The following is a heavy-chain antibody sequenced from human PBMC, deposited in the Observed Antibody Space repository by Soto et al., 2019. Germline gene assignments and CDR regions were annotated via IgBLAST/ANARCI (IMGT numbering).Heavy chain of an antibody. D-gene: IGHD3-16*01. CDR1: GGSIISYY. Sequence: PSETLSLTCTVSGGSIISYYYSLFRQPPGKGLEWIGYIYYSGSTNYNPSLRSRVTISVDTSKNQFSLKLSSVTAADTAVYYCARGDLDTDAFDIWGQGTVVTVSS. CDR3: ARGDLDTDAFDI. J-gene: IGHJ3*02. V-gene: IGHV4-59*01. CDR2: IYYSGST.